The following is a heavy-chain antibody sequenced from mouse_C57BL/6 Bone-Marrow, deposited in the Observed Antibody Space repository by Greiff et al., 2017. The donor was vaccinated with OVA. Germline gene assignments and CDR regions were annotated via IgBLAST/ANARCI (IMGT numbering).Heavy chain of an antibody. V-gene: IGHV14-4*01. J-gene: IGHJ3*01. D-gene: IGHD2-4*01. CDR3: TTYDYLAWFAY. Sequence: EVQLQQSGAELVRPGASVKLSCTASGFNIKDDYMHWVKQRPEQGLEWIGWIDPENGDTEYASKFQGKATITADTSSNTAYLQLSSLRCQATAVYDCTTYDYLAWFAYWGQGTLVTVSA. CDR2: IDPENGDT. CDR1: GFNIKDDY.